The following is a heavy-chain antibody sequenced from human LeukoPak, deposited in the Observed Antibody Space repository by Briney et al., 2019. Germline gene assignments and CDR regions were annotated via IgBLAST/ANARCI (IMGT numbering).Heavy chain of an antibody. V-gene: IGHV1-69*13. CDR2: IIPIFGTA. Sequence: SVKVSCKASGGTFSSYAISWVRQAPGQGLEWMGGIIPIFGTANYAQKFQGRVTITADESTSTAYMELSSLRSEDTAVYYCATQEGYCSGGSSFHFDYWGQGTLVTVSS. D-gene: IGHD2-15*01. J-gene: IGHJ4*02. CDR1: GGTFSSYA. CDR3: ATQEGYCSGGSSFHFDY.